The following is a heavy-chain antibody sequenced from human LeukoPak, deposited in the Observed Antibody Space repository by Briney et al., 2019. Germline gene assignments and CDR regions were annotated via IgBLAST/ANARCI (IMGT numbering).Heavy chain of an antibody. CDR2: IIPIFGAA. D-gene: IGHD2-15*01. J-gene: IGHJ5*02. CDR1: GGTFSSYA. V-gene: IGHV1-69*06. CDR3: ARDYCSGGSCHYYNWFDP. Sequence: ASVKVSCKASGGTFSSYAIGWVRQAPGQGLEWMGGIIPIFGAANYAQKFQGRVTITADKSTSTAYMELSSLRSEDTAVYYCARDYCSGGSCHYYNWFDPWGQGTLVTVSS.